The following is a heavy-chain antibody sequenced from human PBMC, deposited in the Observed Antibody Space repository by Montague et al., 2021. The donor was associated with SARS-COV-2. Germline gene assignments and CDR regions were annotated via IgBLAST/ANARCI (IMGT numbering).Heavy chain of an antibody. J-gene: IGHJ4*02. V-gene: IGHV4-4*02. Sequence: SETLSLTCTVSGDSISISNWWTWVRQSPGRGLEWIGEIFRSGDSNYNPSLKSRVTMSVDMSRNQFSLSLSNVTAADTAIYYCVRGGTMTVVVFDYWGQGTLVTVSS. CDR2: IFRSGDS. CDR1: GDSISISNW. D-gene: IGHD3-22*01. CDR3: VRGGTMTVVVFDY.